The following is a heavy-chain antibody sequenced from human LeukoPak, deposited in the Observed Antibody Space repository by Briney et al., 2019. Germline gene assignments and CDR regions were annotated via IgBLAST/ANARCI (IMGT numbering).Heavy chain of an antibody. CDR3: ARGGIGSSWPIDY. D-gene: IGHD6-13*01. CDR2: IYYSGST. CDR1: GDSISSGGYY. V-gene: IGHV4-31*03. J-gene: IGHJ4*02. Sequence: PSETLSLTCTVSGDSISSGGYYWSWIRQHPGKGLEWIGYIYYSGSTYYNPSLKSRVTISVDTSKNQFSLKLSSVTAADTAVYYCARGGIGSSWPIDYWGQGTLVTVSS.